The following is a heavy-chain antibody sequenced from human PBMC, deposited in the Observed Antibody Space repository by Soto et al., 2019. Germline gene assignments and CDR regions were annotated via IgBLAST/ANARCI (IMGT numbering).Heavy chain of an antibody. CDR1: GFTVTNAW. CDR3: TTVPSGWRAPGG. Sequence: EVQLVESWGGLVKPGGSLRLSCAASGFTVTNAWMSWVRQAPGKGLEWVGRIKGKTEGGTTDYAAPVRGRFTMSRDDSRNTLYLQMNSLKTEDTAVYYCTTVPSGWRAPGGWGQGTLVTVSS. J-gene: IGHJ4*02. CDR2: IKGKTEGGTT. D-gene: IGHD3-3*01. V-gene: IGHV3-15*01.